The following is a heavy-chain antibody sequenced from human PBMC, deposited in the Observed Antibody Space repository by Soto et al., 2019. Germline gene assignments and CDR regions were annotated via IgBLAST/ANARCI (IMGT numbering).Heavy chain of an antibody. Sequence: ASVKISCKASGYTFTSYYMYWVRQAPGQGLEWMGIINPSGGSTSYAQKFQGRVTMTRDTSTSTVYMELSSLRSEDTAVYYCARTRIAGDTPFEYWGQGTLVTVSS. J-gene: IGHJ4*02. V-gene: IGHV1-46*01. D-gene: IGHD6-13*01. CDR2: INPSGGST. CDR1: GYTFTSYY. CDR3: ARTRIAGDTPFEY.